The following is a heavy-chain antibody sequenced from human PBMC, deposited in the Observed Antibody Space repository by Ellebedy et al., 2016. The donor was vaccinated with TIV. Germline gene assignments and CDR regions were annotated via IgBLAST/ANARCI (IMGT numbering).Heavy chain of an antibody. J-gene: IGHJ3*01. D-gene: IGHD1-26*01. Sequence: PGGSLRLSCTASGITFSTHNLHWVRHAPGKGLEWVAVIAHDGSNKYYAASLEGRFTISRDNSKNKLYLQMNSLRPDDKAVYYCARVGWDLVAASDVWGHGTMVTVSS. CDR1: GITFSTHN. CDR3: ARVGWDLVAASDV. CDR2: IAHDGSNK. V-gene: IGHV3-33*05.